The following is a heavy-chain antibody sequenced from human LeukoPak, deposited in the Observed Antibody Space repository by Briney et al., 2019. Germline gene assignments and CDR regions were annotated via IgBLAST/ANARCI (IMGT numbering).Heavy chain of an antibody. Sequence: PGGSLRLSCAASEFTFSSYSMNWVRQAPGKGLEWVSYISSSSSTIYYADSVKGRFTIFRDNAKNSLYLQMNSLRAEDTAVYYCARDLSWELHAFDIWGQGTMVTVSS. CDR3: ARDLSWELHAFDI. J-gene: IGHJ3*02. D-gene: IGHD1-26*01. CDR2: ISSSSSTI. V-gene: IGHV3-48*01. CDR1: EFTFSSYS.